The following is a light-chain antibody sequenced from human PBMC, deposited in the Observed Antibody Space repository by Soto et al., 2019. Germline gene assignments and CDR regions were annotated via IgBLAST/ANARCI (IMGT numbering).Light chain of an antibody. CDR2: KAS. CDR1: QTISSW. Sequence: DIQMTQSPSTLSASVGDGVTITCRASQTISSWLAWYQQRPGKAPKLLIYKASNLQSGVPSRFSGSGSGTEFTLTISNLQPDDFDTYYCQKYATYPYTFGQGTKLEI. CDR3: QKYATYPYT. V-gene: IGKV1-5*03. J-gene: IGKJ2*01.